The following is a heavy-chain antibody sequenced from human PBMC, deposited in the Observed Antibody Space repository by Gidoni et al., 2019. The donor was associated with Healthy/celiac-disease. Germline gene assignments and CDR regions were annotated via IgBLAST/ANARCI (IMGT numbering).Heavy chain of an antibody. D-gene: IGHD6-13*01. Sequence: QLQLQESGPGLVKPSETLSLTCTVSGGSISSSSYYWGWIRQPPGKGLEWIGSIYYSGSTYYNPSLKSRVTISVDTSKNQFSLKLSSVTAADTAVYYCARPQVYSSRLNWFDPWGQGTLVTVSS. V-gene: IGHV4-39*01. J-gene: IGHJ5*02. CDR1: GGSISSSSYY. CDR3: ARPQVYSSRLNWFDP. CDR2: IYYSGST.